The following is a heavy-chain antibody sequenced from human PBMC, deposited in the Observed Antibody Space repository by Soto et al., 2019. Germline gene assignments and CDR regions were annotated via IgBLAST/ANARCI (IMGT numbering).Heavy chain of an antibody. D-gene: IGHD6-25*01. CDR2: IRAYNGDT. V-gene: IGHV1-18*01. CDR1: GYIFTTYI. CDR3: ARIAAESGSAMDV. Sequence: QVQLVQSGAEVKKPGASLKVSCKASGYIFTTYIITWVRQAPGQGLEWMGWIRAYNGDTTYPQKAQGRVTMTMETSTSTAYMALRSLRSDDTAVYYCARIAAESGSAMDVWGQGTTVTVSS. J-gene: IGHJ6*02.